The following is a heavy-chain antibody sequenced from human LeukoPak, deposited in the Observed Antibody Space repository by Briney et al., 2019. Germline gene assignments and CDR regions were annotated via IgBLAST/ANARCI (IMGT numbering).Heavy chain of an antibody. D-gene: IGHD6-19*01. J-gene: IGHJ4*02. Sequence: PSETLSLTCSVSGGSISTYYWSWIRQPPGKGLEWIGYMYYSGSTNYNPSLKSRVTISVDTSKNQISLKLSSVTAADTAVYYCARGAGKTANLLDYWGQGTLVTVSS. CDR1: GGSISTYY. V-gene: IGHV4-59*01. CDR2: MYYSGST. CDR3: ARGAGKTANLLDY.